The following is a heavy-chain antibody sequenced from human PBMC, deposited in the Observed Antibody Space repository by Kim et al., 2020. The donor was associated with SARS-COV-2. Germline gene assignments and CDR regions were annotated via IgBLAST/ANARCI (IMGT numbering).Heavy chain of an antibody. CDR3: ARDSSSSWYGEYYYYMDV. CDR1: GFTFSDYY. CDR2: ISSSGSTI. Sequence: GGSLRLSCAASGFTFSDYYMSWIRQAPGKGLEWVSYISSSGSTIYYADSVKGRFTISRDNAKNSLYLQMNSLRAEDTAVYYCARDSSSSWYGEYYYYMDVWGKGTTVTVSS. J-gene: IGHJ6*03. D-gene: IGHD6-13*01. V-gene: IGHV3-11*01.